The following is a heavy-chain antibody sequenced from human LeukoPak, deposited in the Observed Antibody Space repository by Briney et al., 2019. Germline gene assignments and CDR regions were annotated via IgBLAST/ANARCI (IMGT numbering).Heavy chain of an antibody. CDR2: INPNSGDT. Sequence: ASVKVSCKASGYTFTGYYIHWVRQAPGQDREWMGWINPNSGDTNYAQKFQGRVTMTRDTSISTAYMELSRLRSDDPAVYYCARGGDSTNFDYWGQGTLVTVSS. J-gene: IGHJ4*02. CDR3: ARGGDSTNFDY. CDR1: GYTFTGYY. V-gene: IGHV1-2*02. D-gene: IGHD4-11*01.